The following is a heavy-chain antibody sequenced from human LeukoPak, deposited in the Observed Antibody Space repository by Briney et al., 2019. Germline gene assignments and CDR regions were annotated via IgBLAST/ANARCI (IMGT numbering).Heavy chain of an antibody. CDR1: GFTFADYA. CDR2: ISGSGGST. Sequence: GRSLRLSCAASGFTFADYAMHWVRQAPGKGLEWVSAISGSGGSTYYADSVKGRFTISRDNSKNTLYLQMNSLRAEDTAAYYCAKDLSAAGLEPFDYWGQGTLVTVSS. CDR3: AKDLSAAGLEPFDY. V-gene: IGHV3-23*01. D-gene: IGHD6-13*01. J-gene: IGHJ4*02.